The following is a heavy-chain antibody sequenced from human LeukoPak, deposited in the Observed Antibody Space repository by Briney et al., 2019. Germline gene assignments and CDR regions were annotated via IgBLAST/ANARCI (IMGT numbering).Heavy chain of an antibody. CDR2: TYYRSTWYN. CDR1: GDSVSSNSVT. D-gene: IGHD2-2*01. J-gene: IGHJ5*02. CDR3: ARRLTQYDCFDP. Sequence: SQTLSLTCAISGDSVSSNSVTWNWLRQSPSRGLELLGRTYYRSTWYNDYAVSVRGRITVNPDTSKNQFSLHLNSVTPEDTAVYYCARRLTQYDCFDPWGQGILVTVSS. V-gene: IGHV6-1*01.